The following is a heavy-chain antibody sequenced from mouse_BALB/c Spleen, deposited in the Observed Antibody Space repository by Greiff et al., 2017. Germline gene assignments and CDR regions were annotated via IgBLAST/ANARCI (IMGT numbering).Heavy chain of an antibody. Sequence: EVQLQQSGPGLVKPSQSLSLTCTVTGYSITSDYAWNWIRQFPGNKLEWMGYISYSGSTSYNPSLKSRISITRDTSKNQFFLQLNSVTTEDTATYYCARDDYESFAYWGQGTLVTVSA. J-gene: IGHJ3*01. CDR2: ISYSGST. CDR3: ARDDYESFAY. D-gene: IGHD2-4*01. V-gene: IGHV3-2*02. CDR1: GYSITSDYA.